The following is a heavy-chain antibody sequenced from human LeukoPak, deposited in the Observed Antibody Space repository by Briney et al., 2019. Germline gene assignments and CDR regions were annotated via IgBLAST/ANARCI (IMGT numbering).Heavy chain of an antibody. J-gene: IGHJ4*02. CDR1: GYTFTSYY. D-gene: IGHD1-7*01. CDR2: INPSGGST. Sequence: ASVKVSCKASGYTFTSYYMHWVRQAPGQGLEWMGIINPSGGSTSYAQKFQGRVTMTRDMSTSTVYMELSSLRSEDTAVYYCARLNWNYSGSRAFDYWGQGTLVTVSS. V-gene: IGHV1-46*01. CDR3: ARLNWNYSGSRAFDY.